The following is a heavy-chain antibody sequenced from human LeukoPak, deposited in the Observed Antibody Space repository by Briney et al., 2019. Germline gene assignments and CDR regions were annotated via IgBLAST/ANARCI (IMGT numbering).Heavy chain of an antibody. J-gene: IGHJ6*02. CDR3: AKGLGTRSNYGMDV. Sequence: PGGSLRLSCAASRITFSSYAMNWVRQAPGKGLERVSAISGGGGSTYHADSVKGRFTISRDNSKNTLYLQMNSLRAEDTAVYYCAKGLGTRSNYGMDVWGQGTTVTVSS. D-gene: IGHD6-13*01. CDR2: ISGGGGST. CDR1: RITFSSYA. V-gene: IGHV3-23*01.